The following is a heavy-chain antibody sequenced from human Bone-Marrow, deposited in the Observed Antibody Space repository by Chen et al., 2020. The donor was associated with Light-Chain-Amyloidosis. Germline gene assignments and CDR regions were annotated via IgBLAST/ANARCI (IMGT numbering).Heavy chain of an antibody. CDR1: GYTFPNYW. D-gene: IGHD3-10*01. CDR2: SYPDDSDA. J-gene: IGHJ4*02. CDR3: AGRGDGYNFDY. Sequence: EVQLEQSGPEVKKPGESLKISCKGSGYTFPNYWIGWVRQMHGKGLEWVGVSYPDDSDARYSPSFEGQDTSSADKSITTAYLQWRSLKASDTGMYYCAGRGDGYNFDYWGQGTLVTVSS. V-gene: IGHV5-51*01.